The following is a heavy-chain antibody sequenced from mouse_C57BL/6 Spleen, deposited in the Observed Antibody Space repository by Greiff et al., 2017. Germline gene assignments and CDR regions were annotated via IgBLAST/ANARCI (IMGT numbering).Heavy chain of an antibody. J-gene: IGHJ4*01. CDR3: ARTTAQATLYAMDN. CDR1: GYSFTDYN. D-gene: IGHD3-2*02. Sequence: EVQLLQSGPELVKPGASVKISCTASGYSFTDYNMNWVKQSTGKSLEWIAVINPNYGTTSYNQKIKGKATLTVDQSSSTPYMQLNSLTSEDSAVKYCARTTAQATLYAMDNWGQGASVTVSS. CDR2: INPNYGTT. V-gene: IGHV1-39*01.